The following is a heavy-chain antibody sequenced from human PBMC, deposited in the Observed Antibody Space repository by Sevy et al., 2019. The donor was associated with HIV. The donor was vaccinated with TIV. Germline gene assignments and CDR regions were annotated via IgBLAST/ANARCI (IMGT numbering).Heavy chain of an antibody. J-gene: IGHJ3*02. CDR2: FDPEDGET. CDR1: GYTHTELS. CDR3: ATDSSLPAFDI. Sequence: ASVKVSCKVSGYTHTELSMHWVRRAPRKGLEWMGGFDPEDGETIYAQKFQGRVTMTEDTSTDTAYMELSSLRSEDTAVYYCATDSSLPAFDIWGQGTMVTVSS. D-gene: IGHD6-19*01. V-gene: IGHV1-24*01.